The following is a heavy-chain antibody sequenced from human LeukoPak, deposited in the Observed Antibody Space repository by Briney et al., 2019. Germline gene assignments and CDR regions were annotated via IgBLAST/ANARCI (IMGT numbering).Heavy chain of an antibody. CDR2: INHSEST. J-gene: IGHJ4*02. CDR3: AGEGHQLPIDY. V-gene: IGHV4-34*01. Sequence: SETLSLTCAVSGGSFSGYYWSWIRQPPGKGLEWIGEINHSESTNYNPSLKSRVTISVDTSKHQFSLQLSSVTAADTAVYYCAGEGHQLPIDYWGQGTLVTVSS. CDR1: GGSFSGYY. D-gene: IGHD2-2*01.